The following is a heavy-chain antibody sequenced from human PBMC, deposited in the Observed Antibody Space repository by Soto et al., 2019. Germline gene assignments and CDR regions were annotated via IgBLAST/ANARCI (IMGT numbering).Heavy chain of an antibody. Sequence: GGSLRLSCAASGFTFSSYATHWVRQAPGKGLEWVAVISYDGSNKYYADSVKGRFTISRDNSKNTLYLQMNSLRAEDTAVYYCARDFGMDVWGQGTTVTVSS. CDR2: ISYDGSNK. V-gene: IGHV3-30-3*01. J-gene: IGHJ6*01. CDR3: ARDFGMDV. CDR1: GFTFSSYA.